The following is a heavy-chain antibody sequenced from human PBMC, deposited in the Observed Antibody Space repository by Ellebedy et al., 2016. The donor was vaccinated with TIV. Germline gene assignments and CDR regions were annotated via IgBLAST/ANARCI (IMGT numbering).Heavy chain of an antibody. J-gene: IGHJ6*02. CDR2: INPDSGGT. Sequence: ASVKVSCKTSGYVFTAYYIHWVRQAPGQGLEWMGWINPDSGGTNLPQKFRGRVTMTRDTSVNTAYMELTRLQSDDTAVYYCARVLRATSGMDVWGQGTTVIVS. V-gene: IGHV1-2*02. D-gene: IGHD4/OR15-4a*01. CDR3: ARVLRATSGMDV. CDR1: GYVFTAYY.